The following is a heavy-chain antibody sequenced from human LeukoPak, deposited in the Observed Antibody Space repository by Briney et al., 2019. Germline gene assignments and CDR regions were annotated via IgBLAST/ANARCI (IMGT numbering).Heavy chain of an antibody. V-gene: IGHV3-7*04. D-gene: IGHD2-15*01. Sequence: GGSLRLPCAASGFTFSNYWMTWVRQAPGKGLEWVANIKQDGSEKYYVDSMKGRFTISRDNAKNSLYLQMNSLRAEDTAVYYCARSRYCRGGSCYSDYWGQGTLVTVSS. J-gene: IGHJ4*02. CDR2: IKQDGSEK. CDR3: ARSRYCRGGSCYSDY. CDR1: GFTFSNYW.